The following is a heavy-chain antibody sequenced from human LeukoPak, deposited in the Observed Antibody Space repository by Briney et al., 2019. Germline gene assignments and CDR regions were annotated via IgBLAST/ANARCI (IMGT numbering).Heavy chain of an antibody. Sequence: GGSLRLSCEASGFTFNTYSMNWVRQAPGKGLEWVAAVSSGSKLIKYAESVKGRFTISRDNTKNSVFLHMTGLGGEDTGVYYCAREGRRISALDYWGQGTLVTVSS. CDR1: GFTFNTYS. J-gene: IGHJ4*02. D-gene: IGHD2-15*01. V-gene: IGHV3-21*01. CDR3: AREGRRISALDY. CDR2: VSSGSKLI.